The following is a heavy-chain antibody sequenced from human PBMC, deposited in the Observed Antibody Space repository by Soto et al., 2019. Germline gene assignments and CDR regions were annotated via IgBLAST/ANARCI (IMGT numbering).Heavy chain of an antibody. J-gene: IGHJ4*02. D-gene: IGHD1-26*01. CDR1: GFTFSSYA. V-gene: IGHV3-30-3*01. CDR3: AREYSNRWELLGGFDY. CDR2: ISYDGSNK. Sequence: QVQLVESGGGVVQPGRSLRLSCAASGFTFSSYAMHWVRQAPGKGLEWVAVISYDGSNKYYADSVKGRFTSSRDNSKNTLYLQMNRLRAEDTAVYYCAREYSNRWELLGGFDYWGQGNLVSVSS.